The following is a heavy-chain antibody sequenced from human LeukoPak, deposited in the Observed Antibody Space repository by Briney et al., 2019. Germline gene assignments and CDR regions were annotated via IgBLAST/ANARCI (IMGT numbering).Heavy chain of an antibody. CDR2: IPYDGSNK. V-gene: IGHV3-30-3*01. Sequence: GSLRFSCAASGFTFSSYAMHWVRQAPGKGLEWVAVIPYDGSNKYYADSVKGRFTISRDNSKNTLYLQMNSLRAEDTAVYYCARGKVTTDIDYWGQGTLVTVSS. J-gene: IGHJ4*02. D-gene: IGHD4-11*01. CDR1: GFTFSSYA. CDR3: ARGKVTTDIDY.